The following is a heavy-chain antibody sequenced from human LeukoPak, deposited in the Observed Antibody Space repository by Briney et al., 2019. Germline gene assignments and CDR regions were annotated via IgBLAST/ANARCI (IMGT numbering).Heavy chain of an antibody. J-gene: IGHJ3*02. CDR1: GFTFSSYA. CDR2: ISGSGGST. V-gene: IGHV3-23*01. Sequence: GGSLRLSCAASGFTFSSYAMSWVRQAPGKGLEWVSAISGSGGSTYYADSVKGRFTISRDNSKNTLYLQMNSLRAEDTAVYYCAKHNLGCGDYAGLVDAFDIWGQGTMVTVSS. D-gene: IGHD4-17*01. CDR3: AKHNLGCGDYAGLVDAFDI.